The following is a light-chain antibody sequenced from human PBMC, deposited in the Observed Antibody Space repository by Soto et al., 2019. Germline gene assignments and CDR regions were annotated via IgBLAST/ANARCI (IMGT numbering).Light chain of an antibody. CDR1: QIINSAY. J-gene: IGKJ2*01. CDR2: GAS. Sequence: EIVLTQSPGTLSLSPGERVTLSCRVSQIINSAYLAWYQQKPAQAPRLLIHGASNRATGIPDRFSGTESGTDFTLTISRREPEDFAVYYWQQYGTSPFTFGQGSKLEIK. V-gene: IGKV3-20*01. CDR3: QQYGTSPFT.